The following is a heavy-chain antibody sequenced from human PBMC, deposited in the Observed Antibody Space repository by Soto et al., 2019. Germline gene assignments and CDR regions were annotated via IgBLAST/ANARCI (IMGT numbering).Heavy chain of an antibody. Sequence: EVQLVESGGGLVQPGRSLRLSCAATRFTFGDYGMHWVRQAPGKGLEWVSGISRNGGSIGYADSVKGRFTISRDNAKNSLYLQMNSLKPEDTALYYCAKDMAGTTGAFDIWGQGTMVTVSS. J-gene: IGHJ3*02. V-gene: IGHV3-9*01. CDR1: RFTFGDYG. CDR2: ISRNGGSI. CDR3: AKDMAGTTGAFDI. D-gene: IGHD1-1*01.